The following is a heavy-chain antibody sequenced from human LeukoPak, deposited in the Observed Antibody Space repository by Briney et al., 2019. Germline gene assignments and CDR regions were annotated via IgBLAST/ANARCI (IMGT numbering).Heavy chain of an antibody. D-gene: IGHD3-10*01. J-gene: IGHJ6*02. CDR3: ARGGDSMVRGVIALDYYYYYGMDV. Sequence: ASVKVSCKASGYTFTSYYMHWVRQAPGQGLEWMGIINPSGGSTSYAQKFQGRVTMTRDTSTSTVYMELSSLRSEDTAVYYCARGGDSMVRGVIALDYYYYYGMDVWGQGTTVTVSS. V-gene: IGHV1-46*01. CDR1: GYTFTSYY. CDR2: INPSGGST.